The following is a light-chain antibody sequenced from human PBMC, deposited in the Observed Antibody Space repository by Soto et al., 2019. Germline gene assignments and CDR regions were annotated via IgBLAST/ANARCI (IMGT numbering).Light chain of an antibody. CDR3: QQLNSYPQT. V-gene: IGKV1-39*01. J-gene: IGKJ5*01. CDR1: QSISSY. CDR2: AAS. Sequence: DVQMTQSPSSLSASVGDGCTITFRASQSISSYLNWYQQKPGKAPKLLIYAASSLQSGVPSRFSGSGSGTDFTLTISSLQPEDSATYFCQQLNSYPQTFGQGTRLEIK.